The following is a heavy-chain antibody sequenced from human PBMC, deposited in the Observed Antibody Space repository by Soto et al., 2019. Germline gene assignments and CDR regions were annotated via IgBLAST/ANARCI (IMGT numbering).Heavy chain of an antibody. J-gene: IGHJ5*02. CDR3: ARRKFYAPDFDP. Sequence: GESLKISCKASRDTFNTYWIGWVRQMPGKGPEWLGIVYPTDLDTVYNPSLQGRVTISVDRSVGTAYLQWNSLRASDTAIYYCARRKFYAPDFDPWGHGTRGTVSS. CDR1: RDTFNTYW. CDR2: VYPTDLDT. D-gene: IGHD3-16*01. V-gene: IGHV5-51*01.